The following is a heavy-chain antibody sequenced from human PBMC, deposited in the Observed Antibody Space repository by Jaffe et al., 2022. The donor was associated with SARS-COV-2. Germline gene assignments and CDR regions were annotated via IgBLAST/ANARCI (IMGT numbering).Heavy chain of an antibody. D-gene: IGHD2-21*01. V-gene: IGHV3-30*18. CDR2: ISYDGDKE. Sequence: QVQLVESGGGVVRPGRSLRLSCVGSGFTFGAYGMHWVRQAPGKGLEWVAVISYDGDKEYYADSVKGRFTISRDNSKNTLYLQMDSLRTEDTAVYFCAKGRVVVRLVTYYFDLWGQGTLVTVSS. CDR1: GFTFGAYG. CDR3: AKGRVVVRLVTYYFDL. J-gene: IGHJ4*02.